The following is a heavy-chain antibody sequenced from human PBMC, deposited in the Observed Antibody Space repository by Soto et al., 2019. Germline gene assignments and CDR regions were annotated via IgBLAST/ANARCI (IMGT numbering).Heavy chain of an antibody. Sequence: GGSLSLSCAASGFTFSSYSMNWVRQAPGKGLEWVSYISSSSGTIYYADSVKGRFTISRDNAKNSLYLRMNSLRDEDTAVYYCARAEYSYDSSGYYYVFDYWGQGALVTVSS. CDR2: ISSSSGTI. CDR1: GFTFSSYS. J-gene: IGHJ4*02. CDR3: ARAEYSYDSSGYYYVFDY. V-gene: IGHV3-48*02. D-gene: IGHD3-22*01.